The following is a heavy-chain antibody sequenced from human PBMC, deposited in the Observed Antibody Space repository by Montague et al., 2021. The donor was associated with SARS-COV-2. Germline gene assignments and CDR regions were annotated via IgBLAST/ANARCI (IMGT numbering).Heavy chain of an antibody. D-gene: IGHD3-10*01. J-gene: IGHJ3*02. CDR3: ARPLVRGVPKAFDI. V-gene: IGHV4-39*01. CDR2: IYYSGTT. Sequence: SETLSLTCTVSDGSITRNYYWGWIRQPPGKGLEWVGNIYYSGTTFINPSLESRVTISVDASKSQFSLNLTSVTAADTAVYYCARPLVRGVPKAFDIWGQGALVIVSS. CDR1: DGSITRNYY.